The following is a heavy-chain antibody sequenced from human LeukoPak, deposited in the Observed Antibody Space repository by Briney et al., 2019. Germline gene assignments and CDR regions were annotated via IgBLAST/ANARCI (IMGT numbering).Heavy chain of an antibody. CDR1: GFTFSNYA. CDR2: ITGSGGNT. V-gene: IGHV3-23*01. J-gene: IGHJ4*02. CDR3: AKWGDYDVLTGYYVSDY. Sequence: GGSLRLSCAASGFTFSNYAMSWVRQAPGKGLEWVSAITGSGGNTYYADSEKGRFTISRDNSKNTVFLQMNSLRAEDTAVYYCAKWGDYDVLTGYYVSDYWGQGTLVTVSS. D-gene: IGHD3-9*01.